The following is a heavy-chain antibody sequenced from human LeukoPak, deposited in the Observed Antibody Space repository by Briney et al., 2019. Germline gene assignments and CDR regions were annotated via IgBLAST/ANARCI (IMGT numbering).Heavy chain of an antibody. CDR2: ISWNSGSI. D-gene: IGHD3-9*01. Sequence: GRSLRLSCAASGFTFDDYAMHWVRQAPGKGLEWVSGISWNSGSIGYADSVKGRFTISRDNAKNSLYLQMNSLRAEDTALYYCAKDGGRFYDILTGYLDYWGQGTLVTVSS. J-gene: IGHJ4*02. V-gene: IGHV3-9*01. CDR3: AKDGGRFYDILTGYLDY. CDR1: GFTFDDYA.